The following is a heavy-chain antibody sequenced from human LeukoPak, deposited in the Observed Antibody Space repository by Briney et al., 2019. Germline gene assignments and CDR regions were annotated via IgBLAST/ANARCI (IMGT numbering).Heavy chain of an antibody. CDR2: ISSSSSYI. J-gene: IGHJ3*02. V-gene: IGHV3-21*01. Sequence: PGGSLRLSCAASRFSFSSYGMHWVRQAPGKGLEWVSVISSSSSYIYYAESVKGRFTISRDDAKNSLYLQMNSLRAEDTAVYYCATSSGSYSSYAFDIWGQGTMVTVSS. CDR1: RFSFSSYG. D-gene: IGHD3-22*01. CDR3: ATSSGSYSSYAFDI.